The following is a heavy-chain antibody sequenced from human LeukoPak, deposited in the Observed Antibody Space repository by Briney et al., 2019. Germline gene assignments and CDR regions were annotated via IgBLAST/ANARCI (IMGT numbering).Heavy chain of an antibody. Sequence: GGXLRLSCAASGFTVSSNYMSWVRQAPGKGLEWVSVIYSGGSTYYADSVKGRFTISRDNSKNTLYLQMNSLRAEDTAVYYCARDPTYYYDSSGQYWGQGTLVTVSS. CDR3: ARDPTYYYDSSGQY. D-gene: IGHD3-22*01. CDR1: GFTVSSNY. V-gene: IGHV3-53*01. J-gene: IGHJ4*02. CDR2: IYSGGST.